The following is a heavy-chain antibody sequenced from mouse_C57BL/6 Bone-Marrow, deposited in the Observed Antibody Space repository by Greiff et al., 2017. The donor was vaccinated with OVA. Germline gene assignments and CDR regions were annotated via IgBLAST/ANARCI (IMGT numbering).Heavy chain of an antibody. Sequence: QVQLQQPGAELVMPGASVKLSCKASGYTFTSYWMHWVKQRPGPGLEWIGEIDTSDSYANYNQKFQGKSTLTVDKSSSTAYMQLSSLTSEDSAVYYCARDYGISYDWGQGTTLTVSS. CDR3: ARDYGISYD. D-gene: IGHD1-1*01. CDR1: GYTFTSYW. V-gene: IGHV1-69*01. J-gene: IGHJ2*01. CDR2: IDTSDSYA.